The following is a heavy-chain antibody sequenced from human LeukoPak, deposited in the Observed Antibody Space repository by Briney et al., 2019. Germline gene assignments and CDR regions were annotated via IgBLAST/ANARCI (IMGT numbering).Heavy chain of an antibody. CDR1: GFTFSSYG. Sequence: GRSLRPSCAASGFTFSSYGMHWVRQAPGKGLEWVAVIWYDGSNKYYADSVKGRFTISRDNSKNTLYLQMNSLRAEDTAVYYCAREYSSSSCFDYWGQGTLVTVSS. V-gene: IGHV3-33*01. D-gene: IGHD6-6*01. J-gene: IGHJ4*02. CDR3: AREYSSSSCFDY. CDR2: IWYDGSNK.